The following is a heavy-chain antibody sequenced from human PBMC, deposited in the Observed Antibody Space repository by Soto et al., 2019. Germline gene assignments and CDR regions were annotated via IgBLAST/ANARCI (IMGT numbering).Heavy chain of an antibody. V-gene: IGHV3-23*01. D-gene: IGHD2-8*01. CDR3: AKDFDSYAIAGYSDY. CDR2: ISGSGGST. CDR1: GFTISSHA. J-gene: IGHJ4*02. Sequence: GGSLRLPCAASGFTISSHAMSWGRQAPGKGLEWVSAISGSGGSTYYADSVKGRFTISRDNSKNTLYLQMNSLRAEDTAVYYCAKDFDSYAIAGYSDYWGQGTLVTVSS.